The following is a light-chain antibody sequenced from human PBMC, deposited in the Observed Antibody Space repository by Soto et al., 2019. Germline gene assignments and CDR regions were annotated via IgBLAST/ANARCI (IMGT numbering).Light chain of an antibody. J-gene: IGLJ3*02. V-gene: IGLV2-8*01. Sequence: QSALTQPPSASGSPGQSVTISCTGTSSDVGGYNYVSWYQQHPGKAPKLMIYEVNKRPSGVPDRFSGSKSGNTAALTVSGLQAEDEADYYCSSYARSNPWVFGGGTQLTVL. CDR3: SSYARSNPWV. CDR2: EVN. CDR1: SSDVGGYNY.